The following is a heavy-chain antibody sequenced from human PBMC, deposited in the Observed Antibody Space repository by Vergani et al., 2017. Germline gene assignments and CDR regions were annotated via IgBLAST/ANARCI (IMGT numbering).Heavy chain of an antibody. J-gene: IGHJ5*02. D-gene: IGHD1-26*01. Sequence: QVQLVQSGAEVKKPGSSVKVSCKASGGTFSSYTISWVRQAPGQGLEWMGRIIPILGIANYAQKFQGRVTITADKSTSTAYMELSSLRSEDTAVYYCARSIVPRVGWFGPWGQGTLVTVSS. CDR3: ARSIVPRVGWFGP. CDR1: GGTFSSYT. CDR2: IIPILGIA. V-gene: IGHV1-69*02.